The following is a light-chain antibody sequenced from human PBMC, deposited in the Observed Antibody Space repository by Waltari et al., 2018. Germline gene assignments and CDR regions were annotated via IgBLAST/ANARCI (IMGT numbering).Light chain of an antibody. CDR3: QQSYSTPPMYT. J-gene: IGKJ2*01. Sequence: DIHMAQSPSSLSASVGHRVTITCRASQSISTYLNWYPQKPGKAPKLLIYSAPSLQSGVPSRFSGSGSGTDFTLTISSLQPEDFATYYCQQSYSTPPMYTFGQGTKLDIK. CDR2: SAP. V-gene: IGKV1-39*01. CDR1: QSISTY.